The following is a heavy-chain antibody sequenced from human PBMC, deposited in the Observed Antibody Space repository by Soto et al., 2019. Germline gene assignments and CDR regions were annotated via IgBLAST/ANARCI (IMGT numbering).Heavy chain of an antibody. J-gene: IGHJ4*02. V-gene: IGHV3-30*18. CDR3: AKTGGIYSSGWTSDY. CDR2: ISYDGSNK. Sequence: PGGSLRLSCAASGFTFSSYGMHWVRQAPGKGLEWVAVISYDGSNKYYADSVKGRFTISRDNSKNTLYLQMNSLRAEDTAVYYCAKTGGIYSSGWTSDYWGQGTLVTVSS. D-gene: IGHD6-19*01. CDR1: GFTFSSYG.